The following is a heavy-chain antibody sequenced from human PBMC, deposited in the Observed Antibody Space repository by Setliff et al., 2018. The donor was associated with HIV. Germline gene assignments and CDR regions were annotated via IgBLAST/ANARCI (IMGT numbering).Heavy chain of an antibody. Sequence: GGSLRLSCAASGFTFSSYSMNWVRQAPGKGLEWVSSISSSSSYIYYAHSVKGRFTISRDNAKNSLYLQRNRLRAEDTAVYYCARGPPDIVVVPTTMRDAFDIWGQGTMVTVSS. CDR3: ARGPPDIVVVPTTMRDAFDI. D-gene: IGHD2-2*01. CDR2: ISSSSSYI. CDR1: GFTFSSYS. V-gene: IGHV3-21*01. J-gene: IGHJ3*02.